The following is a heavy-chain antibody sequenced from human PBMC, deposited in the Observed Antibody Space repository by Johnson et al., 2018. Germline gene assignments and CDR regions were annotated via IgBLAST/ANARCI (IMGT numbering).Heavy chain of an antibody. J-gene: IGHJ5*02. CDR2: IHYTGNT. D-gene: IGHD1-26*01. V-gene: IGHV4-59*01. Sequence: QVQLQESGPRLAKPSETLSLTCTVSGGSINYYYWGWIRQSPGKGLAWIGYIHYTGNTNYNPSLRSRVAIALDTSKNQFPLNRNSVTAADTAVYYCARVRTDRSLQAHWSDPWGQGILVTVSS. CDR1: GGSINYYY. CDR3: ARVRTDRSLQAHWSDP.